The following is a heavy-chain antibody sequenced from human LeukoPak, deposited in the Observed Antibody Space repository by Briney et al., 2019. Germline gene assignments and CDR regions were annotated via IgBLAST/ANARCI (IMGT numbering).Heavy chain of an antibody. D-gene: IGHD4-23*01. CDR3: ARAVSPSGWFDP. J-gene: IGHJ5*02. CDR1: GGTFSSYA. Sequence: ASVKVSCKASGGTFSSYAISWVRQAPGQGLEWMGRIIPILGIANYAQKFQGRVTITADKSTSTAYMELRSLRSDDTAVYYCARAVSPSGWFDPWGQGTLVTVSS. CDR2: IIPILGIA. V-gene: IGHV1-69*04.